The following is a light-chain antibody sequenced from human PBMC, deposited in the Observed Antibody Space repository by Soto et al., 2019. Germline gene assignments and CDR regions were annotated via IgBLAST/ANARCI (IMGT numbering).Light chain of an antibody. CDR3: SSYTSSSTRV. J-gene: IGLJ1*01. V-gene: IGLV2-14*03. CDR1: GSDVGAYDF. Sequence: QSALTQPASVSGSPGHASPLSCTGTGSDVGAYDFVSWYQQHPDKAPKLMIYEVSNRPSGVSNRFSGSKSVNTATLTISGLQAEDEADYYCSSYTSSSTRVFGTGTKVTVL. CDR2: EVS.